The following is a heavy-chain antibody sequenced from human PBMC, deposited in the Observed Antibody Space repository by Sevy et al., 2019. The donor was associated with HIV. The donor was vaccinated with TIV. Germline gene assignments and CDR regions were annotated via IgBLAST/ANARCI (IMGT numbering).Heavy chain of an antibody. CDR3: ARGPYNSGLRLDF. D-gene: IGHD5-12*01. V-gene: IGHV3-30-3*01. Sequence: GGSLRLSCAASGFSLSDYAIHWARQGPVKGLEWLTVISFDGGNKYYADSVKGRFTISRENSKNTVSLQMNSLRPDDTDLYYCARGPYNSGLRLDFWGRGILVTVSS. CDR1: GFSLSDYA. J-gene: IGHJ4*02. CDR2: ISFDGGNK.